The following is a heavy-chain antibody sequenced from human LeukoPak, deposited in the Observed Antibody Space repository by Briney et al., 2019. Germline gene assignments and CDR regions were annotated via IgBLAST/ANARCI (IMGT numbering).Heavy chain of an antibody. CDR1: GFTFGDYS. D-gene: IGHD6-13*01. V-gene: IGHV3-49*04. J-gene: IGHJ4*02. CDR2: IRSKAYGGTT. Sequence: GGSLRLSCTASGFTFGDYSMNWVRQAPGKGLEWVGFIRSKAYGGTTEYAASVKGRFTISRDDSKSIAYLQMNSLKSEDTAVYYCTTTRTITSIWYYFDYWGQGALVTVSS. CDR3: TTTRTITSIWYYFDY.